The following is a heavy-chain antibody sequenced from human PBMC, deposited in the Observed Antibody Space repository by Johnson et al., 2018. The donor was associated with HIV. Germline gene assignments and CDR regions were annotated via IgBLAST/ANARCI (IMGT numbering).Heavy chain of an antibody. J-gene: IGHJ3*02. CDR2: ISYDGSNK. V-gene: IGHV3-30*19. D-gene: IGHD4-11*01. CDR1: GFTFSDYG. CDR3: AREGNYAAFDI. Sequence: QVQLMESGGGVVQPGGSLRLSCAASGFTFSDYGMHWVRQAPGKGLEWVAVISYDGSNKYYADSVKGRFTISRDNSKNTLYLQMNSLRAEDTAVYYCAREGNYAAFDIWGQGTMVTVSS.